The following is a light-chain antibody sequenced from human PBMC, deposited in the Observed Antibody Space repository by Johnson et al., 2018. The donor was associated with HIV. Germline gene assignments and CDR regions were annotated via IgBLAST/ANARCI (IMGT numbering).Light chain of an antibody. CDR3: GTWDTSLRVGF. CDR2: DNN. V-gene: IGLV1-51*01. Sequence: QSVLTQPPSVSAAPGQKVTISCSGSSSNVGSSFVSWYRQVPGTAPKLLIYDNNKRPSGIPDRFSGSKSGTSATLGITGLQTGDEADYYCGTWDTSLRVGFFGTGTKVTVL. J-gene: IGLJ1*01. CDR1: SSNVGSSF.